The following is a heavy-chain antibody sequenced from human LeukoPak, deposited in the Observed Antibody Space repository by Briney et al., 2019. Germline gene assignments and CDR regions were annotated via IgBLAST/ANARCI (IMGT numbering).Heavy chain of an antibody. V-gene: IGHV1-69*06. J-gene: IGHJ4*02. CDR3: ARSEAAAGTDFDY. D-gene: IGHD6-13*01. CDR2: IIPMFGTA. Sequence: SVKVSCKASGGTFSSYAIGWVRQAPGQGLEWMGGIIPMFGTANYAQKFQGRVTITADKSTSTAYMELSSLRSEDTAVYYCARSEAAAGTDFDYWGQGTLVTVSS. CDR1: GGTFSSYA.